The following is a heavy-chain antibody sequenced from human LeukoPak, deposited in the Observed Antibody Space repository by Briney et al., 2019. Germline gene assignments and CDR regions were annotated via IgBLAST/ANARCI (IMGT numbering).Heavy chain of an antibody. J-gene: IGHJ4*02. Sequence: GASVKVSCKASGYTFTSYYMHWVRQAPGQGLEWMGIINPSGGSTSYAQKFQGRVTMTRDTSTGTVYMELSSLRSEDTAVYYCARGATYYYDSSGYSTDYWGQGTLVTVSS. V-gene: IGHV1-46*01. D-gene: IGHD3-22*01. CDR2: INPSGGST. CDR1: GYTFTSYY. CDR3: ARGATYYYDSSGYSTDY.